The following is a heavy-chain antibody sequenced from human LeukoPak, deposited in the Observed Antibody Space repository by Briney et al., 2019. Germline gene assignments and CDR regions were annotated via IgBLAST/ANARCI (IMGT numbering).Heavy chain of an antibody. Sequence: ASVKVSCKASGYTFTSYGISWVRQAPGQGLEWMGWISAYNGNTNYAQKLQGRVTMTTDTSTSTAYMELRSLRSDDTAVYYCAREKFLDLRMVTLNYYGMDVWGQGTTVTVSS. CDR3: AREKFLDLRMVTLNYYGMDV. V-gene: IGHV1-18*01. D-gene: IGHD5-18*01. CDR1: GYTFTSYG. J-gene: IGHJ6*02. CDR2: ISAYNGNT.